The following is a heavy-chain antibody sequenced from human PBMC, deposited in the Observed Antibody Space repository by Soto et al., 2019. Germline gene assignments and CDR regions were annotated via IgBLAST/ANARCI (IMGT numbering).Heavy chain of an antibody. CDR1: GFTFSSYA. D-gene: IGHD3-22*01. CDR2: ISGSGGST. CDR3: AKDGYGIVVVITASDY. J-gene: IGHJ4*02. Sequence: GGSLRLSCAASGFTFSSYAMSWVRQAPGKGLEWVSAISGSGGSTYYADSVKGRFTISRDNSKNTLYLQMNSLRAEDTAVYYCAKDGYGIVVVITASDYWGQGTLVTVSS. V-gene: IGHV3-23*01.